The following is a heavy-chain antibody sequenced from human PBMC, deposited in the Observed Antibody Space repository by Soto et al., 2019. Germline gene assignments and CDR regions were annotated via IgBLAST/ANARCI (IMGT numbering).Heavy chain of an antibody. CDR2: IVVGSGNT. CDR1: GFTFTSSA. CDR3: VAGGYVYDYYYYGMDV. J-gene: IGHJ6*02. Sequence: ASVKVSCKASGFTFTSSAVQWVRQARGQRLEWIGWIVVGSGNTNYAQKIQERVTITRDMSTSTAYMELSSLRYEDTAVYYCVAGGYVYDYYYYGMDVWGQGTTVTVSS. D-gene: IGHD2-2*01. V-gene: IGHV1-58*01.